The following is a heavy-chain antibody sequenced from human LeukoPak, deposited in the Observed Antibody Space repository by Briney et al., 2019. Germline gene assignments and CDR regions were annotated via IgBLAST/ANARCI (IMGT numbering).Heavy chain of an antibody. CDR3: ARASTPQVRPGKSYY. CDR2: ISSSGSTI. V-gene: IGHV3-48*03. Sequence: GGSLRLSCAASGFTFSSYEMNWVRQAPGKGLEWVSYISSSGSTIYYADSVKGRFTISRDNAKNSLYLQMNSLRAEDTAVYYCARASTPQVRPGKSYYWGQGTLVTVSS. CDR1: GFTFSSYE. J-gene: IGHJ4*02. D-gene: IGHD1-1*01.